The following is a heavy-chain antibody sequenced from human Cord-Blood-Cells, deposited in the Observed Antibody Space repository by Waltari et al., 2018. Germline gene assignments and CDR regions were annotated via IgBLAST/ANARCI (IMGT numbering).Heavy chain of an antibody. D-gene: IGHD3-9*01. CDR2: IYSVGST. Sequence: ELQLVVSGGGLLQPGGSLRPSCHASAFIVSSNYMRWVLKSPGKGLEWVSVIYSVGSTYYGHSGKGRFTISRENSNNTLYLQMNSLRAEDTAVYYCARAHTGYIDSWGQGTLVTVSS. CDR1: AFIVSSNY. V-gene: IGHV3-53*01. J-gene: IGHJ4*02. CDR3: ARAHTGYIDS.